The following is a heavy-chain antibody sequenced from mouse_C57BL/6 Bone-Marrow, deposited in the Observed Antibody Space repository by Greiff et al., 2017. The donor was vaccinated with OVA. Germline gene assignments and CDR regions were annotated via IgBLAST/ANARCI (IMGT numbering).Heavy chain of an antibody. V-gene: IGHV1-81*01. J-gene: IGHJ1*03. CDR1: GYTFTSYG. Sequence: VQLQQSGAELARPGASVKLSCKASGYTFTSYGISWVKQRTGQGLEWIGEIYPRSGNTYYNEKFKGKATLTADKSSSTAYMELSSLTSEDSAVYFCARSGGYYGSSYDWYIDVWGTGTTVTVSS. CDR3: ARSGGYYGSSYDWYIDV. CDR2: IYPRSGNT. D-gene: IGHD1-1*01.